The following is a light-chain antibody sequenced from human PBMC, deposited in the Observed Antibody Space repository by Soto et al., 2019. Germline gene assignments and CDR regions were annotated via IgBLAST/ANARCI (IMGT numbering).Light chain of an antibody. CDR2: GAS. CDR3: QQYGSSALT. Sequence: EIVLTQSPCTLSLSPGERATLSCRASQSVSSIYLAWYQQKPGQAPRLLIYGASSRPTGITDRFSGSGSWTDFPLTISRLEPEDFAVYYCQQYGSSALTFGGGTKVEIK. V-gene: IGKV3-20*01. J-gene: IGKJ4*01. CDR1: QSVSSIY.